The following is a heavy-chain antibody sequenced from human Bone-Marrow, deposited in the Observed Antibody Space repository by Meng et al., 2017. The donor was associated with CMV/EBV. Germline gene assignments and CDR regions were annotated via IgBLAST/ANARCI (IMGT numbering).Heavy chain of an antibody. CDR3: ARDYFGRRIYFFAS. D-gene: IGHD3-10*01. J-gene: IGHJ4*02. Sequence: SQTLSLTCAISGDSVSNNIAAWNWIRQSPLRGLEWLGRTYYRSKWSSDYAEFVRGRITIISDTSKNQFSLQLNSVTPGDTAVYYCARDYFGRRIYFFASWGQGPLVPVSS. CDR2: TYYRSKWSS. V-gene: IGHV6-1*01. CDR1: GDSVSNNIAA.